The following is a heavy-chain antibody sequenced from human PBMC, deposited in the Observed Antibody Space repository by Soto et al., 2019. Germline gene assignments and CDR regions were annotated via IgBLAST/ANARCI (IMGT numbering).Heavy chain of an antibody. CDR1: GGFLSESY. D-gene: IGHD3-16*01. Sequence: SETLSLTCAVYGGFLSESYWTWIRQPPGKGPEWIGEINHVGGTNYNPSLKSRVTMSVDTSQNQFSLRLISVTAADTAMYFCVRIRYQLPSSVLWLDPWGQGTPVTVSA. V-gene: IGHV4-34*01. CDR3: VRIRYQLPSSVLWLDP. J-gene: IGHJ5*02. CDR2: INHVGGT.